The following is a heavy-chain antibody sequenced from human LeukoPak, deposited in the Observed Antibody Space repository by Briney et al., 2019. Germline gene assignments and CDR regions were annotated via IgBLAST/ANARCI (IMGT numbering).Heavy chain of an antibody. CDR3: AKSNGYGLIDI. V-gene: IGHV1-18*01. CDR1: GYTFTRTG. D-gene: IGHD3-10*01. CDR2: ISPYNDNT. Sequence: GASVKVSCKASGYTFTRTGINWVRQAPGQGLEWMGWISPYNDNTKYAQKFQGRLTVTTDTSTTTAYMDLRSLRSDDTAVYYCAKSNGYGLIDIWGQGTMVTVSS. J-gene: IGHJ3*02.